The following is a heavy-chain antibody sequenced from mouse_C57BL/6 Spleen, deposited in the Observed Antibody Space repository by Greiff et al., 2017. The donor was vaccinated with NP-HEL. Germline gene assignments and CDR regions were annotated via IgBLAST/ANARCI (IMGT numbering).Heavy chain of an antibody. V-gene: IGHV1-72*01. J-gene: IGHJ4*01. CDR3: AREFTTVVARAMDY. CDR2: IDPNSGGT. D-gene: IGHD1-1*01. Sequence: QVQLKQPGAELVKPGASVKLSCKASGYTFTSYWMHWVKQRPGRGLEWIGRIDPNSGGTKYNEKFKSKATLTVDKPSSTAYMQLSSLTSEDSAVYYCAREFTTVVARAMDYWGQGTSVTVSS. CDR1: GYTFTSYW.